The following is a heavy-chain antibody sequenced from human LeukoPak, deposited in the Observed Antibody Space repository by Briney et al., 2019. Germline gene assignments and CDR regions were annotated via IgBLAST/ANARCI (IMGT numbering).Heavy chain of an antibody. CDR2: TYYRSKWYN. CDR1: GDSVSRNSGA. Sequence: SQTLSLTCAISGDSVSRNSGAWDWIRQSPSRGLEWLGRTYYRSKWYNDYAVSVKSRITISPDTSKNQFSLQLDSVTPEDTAVYYCVSGGSSLKYWGQGTLVTVSS. D-gene: IGHD6-13*01. V-gene: IGHV6-1*01. CDR3: VSGGSSLKY. J-gene: IGHJ4*02.